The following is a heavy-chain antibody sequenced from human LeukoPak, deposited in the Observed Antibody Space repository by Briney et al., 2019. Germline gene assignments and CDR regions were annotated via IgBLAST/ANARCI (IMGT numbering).Heavy chain of an antibody. V-gene: IGHV4-34*01. D-gene: IGHD6-19*01. Sequence: SETLSLTCAVYGGSFSGYYWSWIRQPPGKGLEWIGEINHSGSTNYNPSLKSRVTISVDTSKNQFSLKLSSVTAADTAVYYCARHGRAVARFDYWGQGTLVTVSS. CDR1: GGSFSGYY. CDR2: INHSGST. CDR3: ARHGRAVARFDY. J-gene: IGHJ4*02.